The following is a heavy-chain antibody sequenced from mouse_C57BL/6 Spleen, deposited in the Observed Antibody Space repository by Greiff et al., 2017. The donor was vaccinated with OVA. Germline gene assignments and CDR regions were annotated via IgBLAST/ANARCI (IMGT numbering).Heavy chain of an antibody. CDR1: GFTFSSYT. D-gene: IGHD3-2*02. Sequence: EVQVVESGGGLVKPGGSLKLSCAASGFTFSSYTMSWVRQTPEKRLEWVATISGGGGNTYYPDSVKGRFTISRDSAKNTLYLQMSSLRSEDTALYYCASVDSSGSLYAMDYWGQGTSVTVSS. CDR3: ASVDSSGSLYAMDY. V-gene: IGHV5-9*01. J-gene: IGHJ4*01. CDR2: ISGGGGNT.